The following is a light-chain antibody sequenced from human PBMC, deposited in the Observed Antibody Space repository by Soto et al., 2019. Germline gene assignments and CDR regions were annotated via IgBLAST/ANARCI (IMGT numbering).Light chain of an antibody. CDR3: GTWDSSLSVV. Sequence: QSVLTQPPSVSAAPGQKVTISCSGSSSNIGNNYLSWYQHLPGTAPKLLIYDNNKRPAGIPDRFSGSKSGTSATLGITGLQTGDEADYYCGTWDSSLSVVFGGGTKLTVL. CDR1: SSNIGNNY. J-gene: IGLJ2*01. CDR2: DNN. V-gene: IGLV1-51*01.